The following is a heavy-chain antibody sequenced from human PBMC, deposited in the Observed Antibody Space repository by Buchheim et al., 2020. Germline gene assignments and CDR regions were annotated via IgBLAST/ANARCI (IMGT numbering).Heavy chain of an antibody. J-gene: IGHJ4*02. D-gene: IGHD6-6*01. CDR3: TTYTSSSHLGY. CDR1: GFTFNNAW. CDR2: IKSITDGGTT. V-gene: IGHV3-15*07. Sequence: EVQLVESGGGLVKPGGSLRLSCAASGFTFNNAWMHWVRQAPGKGLEWVGRIKSITDGGTTDYAAPIKGRFTISRDDSKNTLYLQMNSLKSEDTALYYCTTYTSSSHLGYWGQGTL.